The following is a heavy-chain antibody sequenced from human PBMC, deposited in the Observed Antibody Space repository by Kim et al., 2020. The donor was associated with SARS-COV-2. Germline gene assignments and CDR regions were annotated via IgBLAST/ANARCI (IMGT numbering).Heavy chain of an antibody. CDR1: GFTFNTYG. CDR2: ISYDGSNK. J-gene: IGHJ4*02. Sequence: GGSLRLSCAASGFTFNTYGMHWVRQAPGKGLEWVAVISYDGSNKYYADSVKGRFTISRDNSKNTLYLQMNSLRIEDTAVYYCAKSFNGSYFGYDYWDQGTLVTVSS. V-gene: IGHV3-30*18. D-gene: IGHD1-26*01. CDR3: AKSFNGSYFGYDY.